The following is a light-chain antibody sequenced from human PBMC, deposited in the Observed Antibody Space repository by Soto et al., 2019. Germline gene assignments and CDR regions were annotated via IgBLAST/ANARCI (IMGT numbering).Light chain of an antibody. CDR1: QSISSW. J-gene: IGKJ1*01. CDR3: QQYNSSSPET. CDR2: KAS. V-gene: IGKV1-5*03. Sequence: DIQMTPSPSTLSASVGDRVTITCRASQSISSWLAWYQQKPGKAPKLLIYKASSLESGVPSRFSGSGSGTEFTLTISSLQPDDFATYYCQQYNSSSPETFGQGTKVDI.